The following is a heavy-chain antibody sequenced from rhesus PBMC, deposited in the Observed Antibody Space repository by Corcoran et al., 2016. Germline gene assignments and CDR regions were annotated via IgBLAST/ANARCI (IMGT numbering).Heavy chain of an antibody. CDR1: GGSISGYW. Sequence: QLQLQESGPGLVKPSETLSLTCAVSGGSISGYWWSWIRQPPGKGLEWIGPIGTSETTRSTPSLESRVTISRDTSKTQFSLKLSSVTAADTAVYYCASRMTTVTAFDHWGQGVLVTVSS. CDR3: ASRMTTVTAFDH. D-gene: IGHD4-35*01. CDR2: IGTSETT. J-gene: IGHJ4*01. V-gene: IGHV4-165*01.